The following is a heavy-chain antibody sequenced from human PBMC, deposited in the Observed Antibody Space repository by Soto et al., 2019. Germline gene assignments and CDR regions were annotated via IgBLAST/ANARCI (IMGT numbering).Heavy chain of an antibody. V-gene: IGHV1-69*13. CDR2: IIPIFGTA. CDR1: GGTFSSYA. Sequence: SVKVSCKASGGTFSSYAISWVRQAPGQGLEGMGGIIPIFGTANYAQKFQGRVTITADESTSTAYMELSSLRSEDTAVYYCASAIRSYDFWSGYYNDYYYGMDVWGQGTTVTVSS. D-gene: IGHD3-3*01. CDR3: ASAIRSYDFWSGYYNDYYYGMDV. J-gene: IGHJ6*02.